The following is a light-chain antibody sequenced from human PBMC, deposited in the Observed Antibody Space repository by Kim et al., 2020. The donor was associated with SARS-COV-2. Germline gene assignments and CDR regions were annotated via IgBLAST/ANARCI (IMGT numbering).Light chain of an antibody. CDR2: GKN. CDR3: NSRDNNDNGI. J-gene: IGLJ2*01. V-gene: IGLV3-19*01. CDR1: SLRSYY. Sequence: SSELTQDPAVSVALGQTDRITCQGDSLRSYYTTWYQQKPGQAPIVVVYGKNNRPSGIPDRFSGSSSGNTASLTITGTQAGDEADYYCNSRDNNDNGIFGG.